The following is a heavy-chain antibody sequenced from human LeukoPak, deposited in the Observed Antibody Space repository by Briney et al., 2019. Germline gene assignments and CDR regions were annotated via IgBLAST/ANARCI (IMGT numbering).Heavy chain of an antibody. J-gene: IGHJ6*03. CDR3: AKDGPYYYYYMDV. V-gene: IGHV3-23*01. CDR1: GFTFSSYG. Sequence: GGSLRLSCAASGFTFSSYGMSWVRQAPGKGLEWVSDISGSGGSTYYADSVKGRFTLSRDNSKNTLYLQMNSLRAEDTAVYYCAKDGPYYYYYMDVWGKGTTVTISS. CDR2: ISGSGGST.